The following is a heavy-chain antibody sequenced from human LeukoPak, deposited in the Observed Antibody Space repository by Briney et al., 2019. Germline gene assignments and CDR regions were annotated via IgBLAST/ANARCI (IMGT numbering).Heavy chain of an antibody. CDR3: AIFMRAAAGENFDY. J-gene: IGHJ4*02. Sequence: PGGSLRLSCAASGFTFSSHGMHWVRQAPGKGLEWVAFIRYDGSNKYYADSVKGRFTISRDNSKNTLYLQMNSLRAEDTAVYYCAIFMRAAAGENFDYWGQGTLVTVSS. CDR2: IRYDGSNK. V-gene: IGHV3-30*02. D-gene: IGHD6-13*01. CDR1: GFTFSSHG.